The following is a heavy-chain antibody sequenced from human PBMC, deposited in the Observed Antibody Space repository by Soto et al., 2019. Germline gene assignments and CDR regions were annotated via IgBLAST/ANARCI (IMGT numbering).Heavy chain of an antibody. Sequence: PSETPTLARVFTGSYIRGGDFYWSWGRPLPGKGLEFIGYIYYNGITYYSSSLNSRVTISADTSKNQSTLRLSAMTAAFTAVYYCVQSRGGCASTCCNNYYEPWGKVTLVTVSS. CDR1: GSYIRGGDFY. V-gene: IGHV4-31*11. D-gene: IGHD2-2*02. CDR3: VQSRGGCASTCCNNYYEP. J-gene: IGHJ5*02. CDR2: IYYNGIT.